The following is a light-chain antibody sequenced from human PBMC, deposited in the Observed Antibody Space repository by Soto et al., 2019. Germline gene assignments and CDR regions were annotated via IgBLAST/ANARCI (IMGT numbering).Light chain of an antibody. CDR3: QQSDITPS. Sequence: DIQMTQSPSSLSASVGDRVTITCRASQSISSYLNWYQQKPGKAPKLLIYAASSLQSGVPSRFSGSGSGTYFTLAISSLQPEAFATYDCQQSDITPSFGQETKLEIK. CDR2: AAS. CDR1: QSISSY. J-gene: IGKJ1*01. V-gene: IGKV1-39*01.